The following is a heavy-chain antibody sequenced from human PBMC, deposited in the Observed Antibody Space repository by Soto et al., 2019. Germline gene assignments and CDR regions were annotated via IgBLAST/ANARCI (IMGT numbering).Heavy chain of an antibody. CDR2: IYYSGST. V-gene: IGHV4-30-4*01. J-gene: IGHJ3*02. CDR3: ARDRYYDSRWWAFDI. CDR1: GGSISSGDYY. D-gene: IGHD3-22*01. Sequence: PSETLSLTCTVSGGSISSGDYYWSWIRQPPGKGLEWIGYIYYSGSTYSNPSLKSRLTISVDTSMNQFSLKLSSVTAADTAVYYCARDRYYDSRWWAFDIWGQGTMVTVSS.